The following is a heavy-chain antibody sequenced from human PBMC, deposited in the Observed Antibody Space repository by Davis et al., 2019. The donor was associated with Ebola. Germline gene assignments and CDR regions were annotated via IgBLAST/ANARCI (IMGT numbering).Heavy chain of an antibody. CDR1: GGSVSSGGYY. CDR3: ARHGYLGSVSYIYYYYGMDV. J-gene: IGHJ6*02. Sequence: MPSETLSLTCTVSGGSVSSGGYYRSWIRQPPGKGLEWIGEINHSGSTNYNPSLKSRVTISVDTSKNQFSLKLSSVTAADTAVYYCARHGYLGSVSYIYYYYGMDVWGQGTTVTVSS. D-gene: IGHD3-10*01. CDR2: INHSGST. V-gene: IGHV4-61*08.